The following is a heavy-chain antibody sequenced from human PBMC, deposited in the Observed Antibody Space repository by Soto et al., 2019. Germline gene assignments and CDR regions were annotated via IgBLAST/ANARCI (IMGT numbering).Heavy chain of an antibody. CDR2: IIPIFGTA. CDR3: ARAEPPPGYSSSWYAPPFDY. J-gene: IGHJ4*02. D-gene: IGHD6-13*01. CDR1: GGTFSSYA. Sequence: ASAKVSCKASGGTFSSYAISWVRQAPGQGLEWMGGIIPIFGTANYAQKFQGRVTITADESTSTAYMELSSLRSEDTAVYYCARAEPPPGYSSSWYAPPFDYWGQGTLVTVSS. V-gene: IGHV1-69*13.